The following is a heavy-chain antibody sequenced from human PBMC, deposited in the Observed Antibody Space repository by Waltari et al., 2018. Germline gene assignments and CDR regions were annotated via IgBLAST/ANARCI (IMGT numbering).Heavy chain of an antibody. CDR3: ARDRKGGDIAAYYYYYYGMDV. D-gene: IGHD6-6*01. CDR2: IYYSGST. Sequence: QVQLQESGPGLVKPSETLSLTCPVSGGSISSYYWSWIRPPPGKGLEWIGYIYYSGSTNYNPSLKSRVTISVDTSKNQFSLKLSSVTAADTAVYYCARDRKGGDIAAYYYYYYGMDVWGQGTTVTVSS. J-gene: IGHJ6*02. V-gene: IGHV4-59*01. CDR1: GGSISSYY.